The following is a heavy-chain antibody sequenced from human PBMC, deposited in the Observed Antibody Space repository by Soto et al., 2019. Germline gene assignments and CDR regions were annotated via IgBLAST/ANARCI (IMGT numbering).Heavy chain of an antibody. Sequence: QVQLQESGPGLVKPSETLSLTCTVSGGSISSHYWTWIRQPPGQGLEWIGYIYDSGSTNYSPSLKSRDNMSGDMARNQVSLSLSTVTAAVTAVYYGARGGVGAIPYWGQGTLVIVSA. D-gene: IGHD1-26*01. CDR1: GGSISSHY. CDR3: ARGGVGAIPY. J-gene: IGHJ4*02. V-gene: IGHV4-59*11. CDR2: IYDSGST.